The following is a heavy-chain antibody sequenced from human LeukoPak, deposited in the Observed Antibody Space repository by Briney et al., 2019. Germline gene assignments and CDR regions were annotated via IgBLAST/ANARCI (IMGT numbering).Heavy chain of an antibody. V-gene: IGHV4-31*03. CDR3: ARQTPFLTLDY. CDR2: IYYSGST. D-gene: IGHD1-14*01. J-gene: IGHJ4*02. CDR1: GGSISSGGYY. Sequence: PSETLSLTCTVSGGSISSGGYYWSWIRQHPGKGLEWIGYIYYSGSTYYNPSLKSRVTISVDTSKSQFSLKLSSVTAADTAVYYCARQTPFLTLDYWGQGTLVTVSS.